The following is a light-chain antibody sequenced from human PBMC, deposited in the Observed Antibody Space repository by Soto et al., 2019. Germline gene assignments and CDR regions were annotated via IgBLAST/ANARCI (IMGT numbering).Light chain of an antibody. CDR3: QQSFRTPWT. V-gene: IGKV1-39*01. CDR1: QSISSY. Sequence: DIHTTQSPASLSASEGDRVTITCRASQSISSYLNWYQQKPGKAPKLLIYAASTLQSGVPSRFTGSGSGTPFTLTISSLQPEDFATYYCQQSFRTPWTFGQGTKVDI. CDR2: AAS. J-gene: IGKJ1*01.